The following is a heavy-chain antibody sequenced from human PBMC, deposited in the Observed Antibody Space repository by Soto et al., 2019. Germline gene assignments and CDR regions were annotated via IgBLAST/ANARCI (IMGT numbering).Heavy chain of an antibody. V-gene: IGHV3-23*01. D-gene: IGHD6-13*01. CDR1: GFTFSSYA. CDR2: ISGSGVST. Sequence: PGGSLRLSCAASGFTFSSYAMSWVRQAPGKGLEWVSAISGSGVSTYYADSVKGRFTISRDNSKNTLYLQMNSLRAEDTAVYYCAKAGAKYSSSRVDYWGQGTLVTVSS. J-gene: IGHJ4*02. CDR3: AKAGAKYSSSRVDY.